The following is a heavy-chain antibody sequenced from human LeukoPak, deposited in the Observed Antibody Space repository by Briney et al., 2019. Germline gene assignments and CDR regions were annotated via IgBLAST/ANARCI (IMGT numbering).Heavy chain of an antibody. V-gene: IGHV1-18*01. CDR3: ARVVVVPAASRYYYYMDV. Sequence: ASVKVSCKASGYTFTSYGISWVRQAPGRGLEWMGWISAYNGNTNYAQKLQGRVTMTTDTSTSTAYMELRSLRSDDTAVYYCARVVVVPAASRYYYYMDVWGKGTTVTVSS. D-gene: IGHD2-2*01. CDR2: ISAYNGNT. CDR1: GYTFTSYG. J-gene: IGHJ6*03.